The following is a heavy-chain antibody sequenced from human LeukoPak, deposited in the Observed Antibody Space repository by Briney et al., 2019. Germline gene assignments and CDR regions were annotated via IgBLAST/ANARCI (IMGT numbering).Heavy chain of an antibody. D-gene: IGHD3-16*01. CDR3: ARVGDYALKD. CDR1: GGSISTYY. V-gene: IGHV4-59*12. CDR2: IHYSGST. J-gene: IGHJ4*02. Sequence: SETLSLTCTVSGGSISTYYWSWIRQPPGKGLEWIGYIHYSGSTSYNPSLKSRVTISEDTSKNQFSLKLSSVTAADTAVYYCARVGDYALKDWGQGTLVTVSS.